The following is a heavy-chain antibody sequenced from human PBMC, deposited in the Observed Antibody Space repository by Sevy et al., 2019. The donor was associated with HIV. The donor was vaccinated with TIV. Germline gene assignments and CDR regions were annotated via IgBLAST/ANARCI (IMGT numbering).Heavy chain of an antibody. V-gene: IGHV3-72*01. CDR2: TRNKANSYTT. Sequence: GGSLRLSCAASGFTFSDHYMDWVRQAPGKGLEWVGRTRNKANSYTTEYAASVKGRFTISRDDSKNSLYLQMNSLKTEDTAMYYCASQSLWNYFDYWGQGTLVTVSS. D-gene: IGHD3-10*01. CDR1: GFTFSDHY. CDR3: ASQSLWNYFDY. J-gene: IGHJ4*02.